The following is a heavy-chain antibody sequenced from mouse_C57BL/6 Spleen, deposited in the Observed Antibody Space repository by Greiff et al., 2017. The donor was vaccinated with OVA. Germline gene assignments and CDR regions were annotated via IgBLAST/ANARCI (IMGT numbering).Heavy chain of an antibody. CDR3: AREGKLLYFDV. D-gene: IGHD2-12*01. J-gene: IGHJ1*03. Sequence: QVQLQQSGAELVRPGTSVKVSCKASGYAFTNYLIEWVKQRPGQGLEWIGVINPGSGGTNYNEKFKGKATLTADKSSSTAYMQLSSRTSEDSAVYVCAREGKLLYFDVWGTGTTVTVSS. V-gene: IGHV1-54*01. CDR2: INPGSGGT. CDR1: GYAFTNYL.